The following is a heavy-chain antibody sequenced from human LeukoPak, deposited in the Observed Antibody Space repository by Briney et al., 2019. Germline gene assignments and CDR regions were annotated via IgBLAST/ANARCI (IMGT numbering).Heavy chain of an antibody. J-gene: IGHJ4*01. D-gene: IGHD3-22*01. CDR2: ISASGSTT. Sequence: GGSLRLSCAASGFTFSSYEMNWVRQAPGKGLEWVSYISASGSTTYYADSVKGRFTVSRDNAKNSLYLQMNSLSAEDTAVYYCAKDFSDYYYDSGAYLGAFDSWGQGTLVTVSS. CDR3: AKDFSDYYYDSGAYLGAFDS. CDR1: GFTFSSYE. V-gene: IGHV3-48*03.